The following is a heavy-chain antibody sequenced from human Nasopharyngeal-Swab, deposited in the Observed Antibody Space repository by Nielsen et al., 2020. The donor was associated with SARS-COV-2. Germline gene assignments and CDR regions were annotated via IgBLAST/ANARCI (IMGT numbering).Heavy chain of an antibody. CDR2: IYYTGST. D-gene: IGHD6-13*01. V-gene: IGHV4-31*02. CDR3: ARYPSSSWSSYGMDV. Sequence: ATGLEWIGYIYYTGSTYCNPSLKSRVTISVDTSKNQFSLKLTSVTAADTAVYYCARYPSSSWSSYGMDVWGQGTTVTVSS. J-gene: IGHJ6*02.